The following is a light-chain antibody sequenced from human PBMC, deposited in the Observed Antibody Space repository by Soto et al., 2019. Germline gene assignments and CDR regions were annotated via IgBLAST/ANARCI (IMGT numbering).Light chain of an antibody. CDR1: QSISNN. V-gene: IGKV3D-15*01. CDR2: DSS. J-gene: IGKJ5*01. Sequence: DIVMTQSPATLSVSPGERATLSCRASQSISNNLAWYQHKPGQAPRLLIYDSSTRATGVPARFSGGGSGTEFTLTTNSLQSEDFAVYSCQQYNNWPPITFSRGTRVDIK. CDR3: QQYNNWPPIT.